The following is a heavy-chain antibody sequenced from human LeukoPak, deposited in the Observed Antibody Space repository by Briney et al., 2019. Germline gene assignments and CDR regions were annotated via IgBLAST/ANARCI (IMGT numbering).Heavy chain of an antibody. CDR3: ARDGAGPRHDYGDYTFDY. CDR2: VYHTGST. J-gene: IGHJ4*02. D-gene: IGHD4-17*01. Sequence: SETLSLTCTVSGDSIGSYSWNWIRQPPGKGLEWIGYVYHTGSTNYNPSLKSRVTISVDTSKNQFSLELSSVTAADTAVYYCARDGAGPRHDYGDYTFDYWGQGALVSVSA. V-gene: IGHV4-59*01. CDR1: GDSIGSYS.